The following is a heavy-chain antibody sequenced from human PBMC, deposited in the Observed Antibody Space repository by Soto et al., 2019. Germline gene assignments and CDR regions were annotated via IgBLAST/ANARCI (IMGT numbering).Heavy chain of an antibody. CDR3: ARERGDTCNGGNCYDYAMDV. CDR2: IYSDGRT. Sequence: GSLTVSWAASGIRGSSNYMSCVPKAPGKGLEWVSIIYSDGRTYYADSVKGRFTISRDTSKNTLFLQINSLRAEDTAVYYCARERGDTCNGGNCYDYAMDVCGQRTTVTVSS. D-gene: IGHD2-15*01. V-gene: IGHV3-53*01. J-gene: IGHJ6*02. CDR1: GIRGSSNY.